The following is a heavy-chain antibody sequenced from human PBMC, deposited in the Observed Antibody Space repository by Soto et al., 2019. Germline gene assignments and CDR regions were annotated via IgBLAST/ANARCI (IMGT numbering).Heavy chain of an antibody. CDR1: GGSFSGYY. J-gene: IGHJ6*02. D-gene: IGHD3-3*01. CDR2: TNHSGST. V-gene: IGHV4-34*01. CDR3: ARVPYYDFWSGYTVNMDV. Sequence: SETLSLTCAVYGGSFSGYYWRWIRQPPGKGLEWIGETNHSGSTNYNPHLKSRVTISVDTSKSQFSLKLSSVTAADTAVYYCARVPYYDFWSGYTVNMDVWGQGTTVTVSS.